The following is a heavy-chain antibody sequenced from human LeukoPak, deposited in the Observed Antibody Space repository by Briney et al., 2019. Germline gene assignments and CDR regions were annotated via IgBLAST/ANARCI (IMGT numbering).Heavy chain of an antibody. V-gene: IGHV4-30-2*01. D-gene: IGHD3-22*01. CDR1: GGSISSGGYS. J-gene: IGHJ4*02. Sequence: SQTLSLTCAVSGGSISSGGYSWSWIRQPPGKGLEWIGEINHSGSTNYNPSLKSRVTISVDTSKSQFSLKLSSVTAADTAVYYCARGPYYYDSSGYYSDYWGQGTLVTVSS. CDR2: INHSGST. CDR3: ARGPYYYDSSGYYSDY.